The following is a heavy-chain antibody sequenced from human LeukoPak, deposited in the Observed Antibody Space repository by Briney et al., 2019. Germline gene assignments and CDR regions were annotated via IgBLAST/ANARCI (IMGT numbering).Heavy chain of an antibody. CDR2: ISAYNGNT. D-gene: IGHD3-3*01. Sequence: ASVKVSCKASGYTFTSYGISWVRQAPGQGLEWMGWISAYNGNTNYAQKLQGRVTMTTDTSTSTAYMELRSLRSDDTAVYYCARSRESYDFWGRHQNWFDPWGQGTLVTVSS. J-gene: IGHJ5*02. CDR3: ARSRESYDFWGRHQNWFDP. V-gene: IGHV1-18*01. CDR1: GYTFTSYG.